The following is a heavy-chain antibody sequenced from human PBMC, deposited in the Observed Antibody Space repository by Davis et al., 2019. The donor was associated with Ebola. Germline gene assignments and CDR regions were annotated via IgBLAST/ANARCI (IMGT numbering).Heavy chain of an antibody. CDR2: VIPILGIT. D-gene: IGHD1-14*01. J-gene: IGHJ4*02. V-gene: IGHV1-69*10. Sequence: AASVKVSCKTSGDTFRRHGISWVRQAPGQGLEWLGGVIPILGITNRSQKFRGRLTITADESTTTVYMDLSSLRSEDTALYYCARPILPEVTHCGVDYWGQGTLVTVSS. CDR3: ARPILPEVTHCGVDY. CDR1: GDTFRRHG.